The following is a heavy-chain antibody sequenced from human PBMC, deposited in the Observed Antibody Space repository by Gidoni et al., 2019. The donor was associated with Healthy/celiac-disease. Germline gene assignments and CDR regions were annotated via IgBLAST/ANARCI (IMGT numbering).Heavy chain of an antibody. D-gene: IGHD6-19*01. CDR1: GFPFDDYA. J-gene: IGHJ4*02. V-gene: IGHV3-9*01. CDR2: ISWNSGSI. CDR3: AKPYSSGWYGLALFDY. Sequence: EVQLVESGGGLVQPVTSLRLSCAASGFPFDDYAMHWVRQAPGKGLEWVSGISWNSGSIGYADSVKGRFTISRDNAKNSLYLQMNSLRSEDTALYYCAKPYSSGWYGLALFDYWGQGTLVTVSS.